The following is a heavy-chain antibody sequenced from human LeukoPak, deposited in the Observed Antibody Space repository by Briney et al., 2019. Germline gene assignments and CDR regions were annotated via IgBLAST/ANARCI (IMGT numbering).Heavy chain of an antibody. V-gene: IGHV3-9*01. J-gene: IGHJ4*02. CDR1: GFTFDDYA. D-gene: IGHD3-10*01. CDR3: AKDIKYYYGSGSYYNN. CDR2: ISWNSGSI. Sequence: GGSLRLSCAASGFTFDDYAMHWVRQAPGKGLEWVSGISWNSGSIGYADSVKGRFTISRDNAKNSLYLQMNSLRAEDTALYYCAKDIKYYYGSGSYYNNWGQGTLVTVSS.